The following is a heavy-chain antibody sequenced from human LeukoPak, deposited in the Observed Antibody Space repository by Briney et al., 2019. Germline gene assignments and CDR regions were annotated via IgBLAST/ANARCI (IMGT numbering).Heavy chain of an antibody. CDR2: IYYSGST. D-gene: IGHD3-10*01. Sequence: SETLSLTCTVSGGSISSHYWSWIRQPPRKGLEWIGYIYYSGSTNYNPSLKSRVTISVDTSKNQFSLKLSSVTAADTAVYYCAGGFSGREFDPWGQGTLVTVSS. CDR1: GGSISSHY. CDR3: AGGFSGREFDP. J-gene: IGHJ5*02. V-gene: IGHV4-59*11.